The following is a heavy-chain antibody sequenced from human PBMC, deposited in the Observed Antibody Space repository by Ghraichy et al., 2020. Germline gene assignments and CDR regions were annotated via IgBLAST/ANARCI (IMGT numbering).Heavy chain of an antibody. D-gene: IGHD2-2*01. CDR3: ARLRGLPAAPGANFYFAMDD. Sequence: SETLSLTCSFSGVSITHYYWTWIRQPAGKGLEWIGRFYSSENTNHNPSLKGRVTMSVDTSKNQFSLKLTSVTAADTAVYYCARLRGLPAAPGANFYFAMDDWGQWTTVTVS. CDR2: FYSSENT. J-gene: IGHJ6*02. V-gene: IGHV4-4*07. CDR1: GVSITHYY.